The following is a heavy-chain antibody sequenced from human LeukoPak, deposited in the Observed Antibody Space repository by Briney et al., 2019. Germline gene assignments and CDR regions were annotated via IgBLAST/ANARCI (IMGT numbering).Heavy chain of an antibody. Sequence: PGGSLRLSCAASGFTVSSNYMSWVRQAPGKGLEWVSVIYSGGSTYYADSVKGRFTISRDNSKNTLYLQMNSLRAEDTAVYYCAKDSGWILFDDWGQGTLVTVSS. CDR1: GFTVSSNY. CDR2: IYSGGST. J-gene: IGHJ4*02. D-gene: IGHD2-2*03. CDR3: AKDSGWILFDD. V-gene: IGHV3-53*01.